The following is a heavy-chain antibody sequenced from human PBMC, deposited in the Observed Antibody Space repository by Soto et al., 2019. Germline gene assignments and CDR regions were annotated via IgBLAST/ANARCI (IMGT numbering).Heavy chain of an antibody. CDR2: INPSGGST. CDR1: GYTFTSYY. V-gene: IGHV1-46*01. CDR3: AREVGRIAAPPRGWFDP. J-gene: IGHJ5*02. Sequence: QVQLVQSGAEVKKPGASVKVSCKASGYTFTSYYMHWVRQAPGQGLEWMGIINPSGGSTSYAQKFQGRVTMTRDTSTSTVYMELSSLRSEDTAVYYCAREVGRIAAPPRGWFDPWGQGTLVTVSS. D-gene: IGHD6-6*01.